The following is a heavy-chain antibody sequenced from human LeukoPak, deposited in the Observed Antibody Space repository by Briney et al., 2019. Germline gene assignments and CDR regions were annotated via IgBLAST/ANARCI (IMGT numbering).Heavy chain of an antibody. CDR3: ARDWGAYSYGYFDY. Sequence: SETLSLTCTVSGGSVSSGSYYWSWIRQPPGKGLEWIGFIFYSGSTKYSPSLKSRVTISVDTSKNQFSLKLSSVTAADTAVYYCARDWGAYSYGYFDYWGQGTLVTVSS. CDR1: GGSVSSGSYY. D-gene: IGHD5-18*01. CDR2: IFYSGST. V-gene: IGHV4-61*01. J-gene: IGHJ4*02.